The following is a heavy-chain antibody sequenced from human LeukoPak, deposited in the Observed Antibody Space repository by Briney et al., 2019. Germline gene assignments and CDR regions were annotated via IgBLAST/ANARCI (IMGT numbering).Heavy chain of an antibody. CDR2: IRYDGSNK. D-gene: IGHD2-2*01. CDR1: GFTFSSYG. V-gene: IGHV3-30*02. J-gene: IGHJ6*02. CDR3: AKDPLDIVVVPAASYYYGMDV. Sequence: GGSLRLSCAASGFTFSSYGMHWVRQALGKGLEGVAFIRYDGSNKYYADSVKGRFTISRDNSKNTLYLQMNSLRAEDTAVYYCAKDPLDIVVVPAASYYYGMDVWGQGTTVTVSS.